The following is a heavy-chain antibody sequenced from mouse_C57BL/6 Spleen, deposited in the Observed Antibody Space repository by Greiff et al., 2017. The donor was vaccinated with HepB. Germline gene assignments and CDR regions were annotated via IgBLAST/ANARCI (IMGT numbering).Heavy chain of an antibody. CDR3: TRDYDDYDGFDY. J-gene: IGHJ2*01. Sequence: VQLQQSGAELVRPGASVKLSCTASGFNIKDYYMHWVKQRPEQGLEWIGRIDPEDGDTEYAPKFQGKATMTADTSSNTAYLQLSSLTSEDTAVYYCTRDYDDYDGFDYWGQGTTLTVSS. D-gene: IGHD2-4*01. CDR1: GFNIKDYY. V-gene: IGHV14-1*01. CDR2: IDPEDGDT.